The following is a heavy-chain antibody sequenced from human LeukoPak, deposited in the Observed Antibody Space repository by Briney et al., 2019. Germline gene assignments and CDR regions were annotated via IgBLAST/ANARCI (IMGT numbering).Heavy chain of an antibody. CDR2: ISHNGYT. Sequence: PSETLSLTCTVSGGSISGYYWSWIRQPPGMGLEWLGYISHNGYTNYNPSLKTRVTISVDTSNNQFSLKLSSVTAADTAFYYYARIGGYSYGSHYWGQGTLVTVSS. D-gene: IGHD5-18*01. CDR3: ARIGGYSYGSHY. V-gene: IGHV4-59*01. CDR1: GGSISGYY. J-gene: IGHJ4*02.